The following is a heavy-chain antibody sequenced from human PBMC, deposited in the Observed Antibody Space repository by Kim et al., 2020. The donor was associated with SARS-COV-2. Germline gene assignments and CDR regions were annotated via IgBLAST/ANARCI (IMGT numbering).Heavy chain of an antibody. CDR2: INHSGST. D-gene: IGHD2-8*01. J-gene: IGHJ4*02. V-gene: IGHV4-34*01. Sequence: SETLSLTCAVYGGSFSGYYWSWIRQPPGKGLEWIGEINHSGSTNYNPSLKSRVTISVDTSKNQFSLKLSSVTAADTAVYYCARGRGVMVYADPLDYWGQGTLVTVSS. CDR1: GGSFSGYY. CDR3: ARGRGVMVYADPLDY.